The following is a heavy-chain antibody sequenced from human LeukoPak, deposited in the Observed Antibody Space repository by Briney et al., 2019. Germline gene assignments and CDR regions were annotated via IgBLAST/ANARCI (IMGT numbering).Heavy chain of an antibody. Sequence: GGSLRLSCAASAFTFSIYPMHWVRQAPGKGLEWVSYISSSGSTIYYADSVKGRFTISRDNAKNSLYLQMNSLRAEDTAVYYCAELGITMIGGVWGKGTTVTISS. D-gene: IGHD3-10*02. CDR2: ISSSGSTI. V-gene: IGHV3-48*03. CDR1: AFTFSIYP. J-gene: IGHJ6*04. CDR3: AELGITMIGGV.